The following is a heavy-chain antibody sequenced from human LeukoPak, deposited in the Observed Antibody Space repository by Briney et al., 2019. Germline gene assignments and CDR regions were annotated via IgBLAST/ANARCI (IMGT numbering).Heavy chain of an antibody. CDR1: GGSISSSSYY. D-gene: IGHD5-24*01. CDR2: IYYSGST. V-gene: IGHV4-39*01. Sequence: SSETLSLTCTVSGGSISSSSYYWGWIRQPPGKGLEWIGSIYYSGSTYYNLSLKSRVTISVDTSKNQFSLKLSSVTAADTAVYYCARLGDGYNFWSTPEQNWFDPWGQGTLVTVSS. J-gene: IGHJ5*02. CDR3: ARLGDGYNFWSTPEQNWFDP.